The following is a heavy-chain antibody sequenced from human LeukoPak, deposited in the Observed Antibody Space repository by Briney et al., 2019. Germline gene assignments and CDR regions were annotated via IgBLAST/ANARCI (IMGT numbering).Heavy chain of an antibody. D-gene: IGHD2-2*01. V-gene: IGHV3-48*01. CDR3: SRSGPQLPQYFQH. CDR2: ISSSSSTI. Sequence: PGGSLRLSCAASGFTFSSYSMNWVRQAPGKGLEGVSYISSSSSTIYYADSVKGRFTISRDDSKSIAYLQMNSLKTEDTALYYCSRSGPQLPQYFQHWGQGTLVTVSS. CDR1: GFTFSSYS. J-gene: IGHJ1*01.